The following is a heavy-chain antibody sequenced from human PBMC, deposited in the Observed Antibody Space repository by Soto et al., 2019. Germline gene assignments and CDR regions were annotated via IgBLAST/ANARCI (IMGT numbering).Heavy chain of an antibody. CDR1: GGSISSGGYY. Sequence: SETLSLTCTVSGGSISSGGYYWSWIRQHPGKGLEWIGYIYYSGSTYYNPSLKSRVTISVDTSKNQFSLKLSSVTAADTAVYYCARGSYGGNSGRYFDYWGQGTLVTVSS. CDR3: ARGSYGGNSGRYFDY. D-gene: IGHD4-17*01. J-gene: IGHJ4*02. V-gene: IGHV4-31*03. CDR2: IYYSGST.